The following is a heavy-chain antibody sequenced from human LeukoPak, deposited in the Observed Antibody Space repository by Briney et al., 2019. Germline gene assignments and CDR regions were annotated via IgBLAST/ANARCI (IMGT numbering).Heavy chain of an antibody. V-gene: IGHV4-30-2*01. CDR2: IYHSGST. CDR1: GGSISSGGYY. D-gene: IGHD2-2*01. Sequence: SETLSLTCTVSGGSISSGGYYWSWIRQPPGKGLEWIGYIYHSGSTYYNPSLKSRVTISVDRSKNQFSLKLSSVTAADTAVYYCARDPAPADINWFDPWGQGTLVTVSS. CDR3: ARDPAPADINWFDP. J-gene: IGHJ5*02.